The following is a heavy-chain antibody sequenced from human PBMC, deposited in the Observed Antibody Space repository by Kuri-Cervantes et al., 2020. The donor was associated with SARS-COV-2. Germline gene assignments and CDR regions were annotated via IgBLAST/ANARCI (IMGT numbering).Heavy chain of an antibody. D-gene: IGHD2-2*01. CDR1: GFTFSSYA. J-gene: IGHJ4*02. CDR2: ISGSGGST. CDR3: ASERSPKYCISTSCYVI. Sequence: GGSLRLSCAASGFTFSSYAMSWVRQAPGKGLEWVSAISGSGGSTYYADSVKGRFTISRDNSKNTLYLQMNSLRAEDTAVYYFASERSPKYCISTSCYVIWGQGTLVTVSS. V-gene: IGHV3-23*01.